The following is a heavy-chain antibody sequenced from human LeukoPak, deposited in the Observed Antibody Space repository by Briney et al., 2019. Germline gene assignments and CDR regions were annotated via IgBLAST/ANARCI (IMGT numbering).Heavy chain of an antibody. D-gene: IGHD3-22*01. V-gene: IGHV3-7*03. Sequence: PGGSLRLSCAASGFTFSNYWMTWVRQAPGKGLEWVANIKEDGSKKNSVDSVKGRFTISRDNAKNSLYLQMNSLRAEDTAVYYCATPLDYYDSSGYHQGGDWGQGTLVTVSS. J-gene: IGHJ4*02. CDR2: IKEDGSKK. CDR3: ATPLDYYDSSGYHQGGD. CDR1: GFTFSNYW.